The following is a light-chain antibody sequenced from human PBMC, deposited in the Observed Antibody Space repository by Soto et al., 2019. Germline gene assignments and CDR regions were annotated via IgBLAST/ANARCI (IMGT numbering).Light chain of an antibody. J-gene: IGKJ4*01. CDR2: KAI. CDR3: QQYNTYFSLS. Sequence: DILMTQSPSTLSASVGERITITCRAIQTISTWVAWYQQKPGSAPKLLIYKAISLESGVPARFSGSGFGTEFTLPISGLQPDDFAYYCCQQYNTYFSLSVGGGT. V-gene: IGKV1-5*03. CDR1: QTISTW.